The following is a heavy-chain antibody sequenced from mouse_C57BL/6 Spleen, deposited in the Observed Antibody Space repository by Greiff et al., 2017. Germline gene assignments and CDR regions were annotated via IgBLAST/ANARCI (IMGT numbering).Heavy chain of an antibody. Sequence: EVKLMESGGGLVKPGGSLKLSCAASGFTFSSYAMSWVRQTPEKRLEWVATISDGGSYTYYPDNVKGRFTISRDNAKHNLYLQMSHLKSEDTAMYYCAREEVYDGYYFDYWGQGTTLTVSS. CDR2: ISDGGSYT. J-gene: IGHJ2*01. V-gene: IGHV5-4*01. D-gene: IGHD2-3*01. CDR3: AREEVYDGYYFDY. CDR1: GFTFSSYA.